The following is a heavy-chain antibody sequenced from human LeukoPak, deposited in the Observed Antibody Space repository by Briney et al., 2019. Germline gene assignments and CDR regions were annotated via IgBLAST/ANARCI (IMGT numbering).Heavy chain of an antibody. D-gene: IGHD2-15*01. CDR3: ARVIYCSGGSCYSRALDY. J-gene: IGHJ4*02. Sequence: ASVKVSCKASGYTFIGYYMHWVRQAPGQGLEWMGWINPNSGGTNYAQKFQGRVTMTRDTSISTAYMELRSLRSDDTAVYYCARVIYCSGGSCYSRALDYWGQGTLVTVSS. CDR2: INPNSGGT. CDR1: GYTFIGYY. V-gene: IGHV1-2*02.